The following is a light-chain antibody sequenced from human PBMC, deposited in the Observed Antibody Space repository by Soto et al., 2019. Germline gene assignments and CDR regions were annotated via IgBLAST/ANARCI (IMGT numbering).Light chain of an antibody. CDR3: QQYGSSPPSCT. CDR1: QSVSSSY. Sequence: EIVLTQSPGTLSLSPGERATLSCRASQSVSSSYLAWYQQKPGQAPRLLIYGASSRATGIPDRFSGSGSGTDFTLTISRLEPEDFAVYYCQQYGSSPPSCTFGQGTKVDIK. V-gene: IGKV3-20*01. CDR2: GAS. J-gene: IGKJ1*01.